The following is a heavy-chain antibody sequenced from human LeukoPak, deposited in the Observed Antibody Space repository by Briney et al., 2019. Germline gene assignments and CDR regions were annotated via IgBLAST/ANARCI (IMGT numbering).Heavy chain of an antibody. Sequence: SETLSLTCAVYGGSFSGYYWNWIRQPPGKGLEWIGEINHSGNTKYNPSLKSRVTISVDTSKNQFSLKLSSVTAADTAVYYCARLDEEPTEYCDMKSYFDYWGQGTLVTVSS. CDR3: ARLDEEPTEYCDMKSYFDY. V-gene: IGHV4-34*01. J-gene: IGHJ4*02. CDR1: GGSFSGYY. CDR2: INHSGNT. D-gene: IGHD3-9*01.